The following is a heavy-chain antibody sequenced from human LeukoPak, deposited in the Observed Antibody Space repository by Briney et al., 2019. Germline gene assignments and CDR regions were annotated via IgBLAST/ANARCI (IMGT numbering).Heavy chain of an antibody. CDR3: ARGGTFGGVIAHNGMDV. J-gene: IGHJ6*02. D-gene: IGHD3-16*02. CDR1: GFTFSSYD. CDR2: IGTAGDT. Sequence: PGGSLRLSCAASGFTFSSYDMHWVRQAPGKGLEWVSAIGTAGDTYYPGSVKGRFTISRENAKNSLYLQMNSLRAGDTAVYYCARGGTFGGVIAHNGMDVWGQGTTVTVSS. V-gene: IGHV3-13*01.